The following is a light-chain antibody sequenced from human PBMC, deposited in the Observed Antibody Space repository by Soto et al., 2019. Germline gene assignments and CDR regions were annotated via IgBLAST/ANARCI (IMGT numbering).Light chain of an antibody. CDR3: SSYTSSTTVV. CDR2: DVS. V-gene: IGLV2-14*01. J-gene: IGLJ2*01. CDR1: SSDVGAYNY. Sequence: QSALTQPASVSASPGQSITISCTGTSSDVGAYNYVSWYQQHPGKAPKLIIYDVSNRPSGVSNRFSGSKSGNTASLTISGLQAEDEADYYCSSYTSSTTVVFGGVTKLTVL.